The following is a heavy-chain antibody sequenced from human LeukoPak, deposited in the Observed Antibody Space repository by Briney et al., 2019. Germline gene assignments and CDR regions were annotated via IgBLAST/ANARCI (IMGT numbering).Heavy chain of an antibody. D-gene: IGHD2-2*01. J-gene: IGHJ6*03. CDR1: GFTFSSYG. V-gene: IGHV3-48*04. CDR2: IGSSGSTI. Sequence: GGSLRLSCAASGFTFSSYGMHWVRQAPGKGLEWVSYIGSSGSTIYYADSVKGRFTISRDNAKNSLYLQMNSLRAEDTAVYYCSLKGYCSSTSCYAYYMDVWGKGTTVTVSS. CDR3: SLKGYCSSTSCYAYYMDV.